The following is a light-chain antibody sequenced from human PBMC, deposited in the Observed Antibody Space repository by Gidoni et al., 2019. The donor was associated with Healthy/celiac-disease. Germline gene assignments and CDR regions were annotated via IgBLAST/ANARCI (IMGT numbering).Light chain of an antibody. CDR1: QCVSSN. V-gene: IGKV3-15*01. CDR2: GAS. CDR3: QQYNNWPPWT. J-gene: IGKJ1*01. Sequence: EIVLTQSPATLSVSPGERATLSSRASQCVSSNFSWYQQKPGQAPRLLICGASTRATGIPARFSGSGSGTEFTLTISSLQSEDFAVYYCQQYNNWPPWTFXXXTKVEIK.